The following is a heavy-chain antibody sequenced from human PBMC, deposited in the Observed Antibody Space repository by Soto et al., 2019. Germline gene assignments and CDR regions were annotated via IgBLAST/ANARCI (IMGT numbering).Heavy chain of an antibody. CDR1: GFTFSSYS. D-gene: IGHD2-2*01. V-gene: IGHV3-48*01. CDR3: ARDNCSSTSCYQRGVFDY. CDR2: ISSSSSTI. Sequence: EVQLVESGGGLVQPGGSLRLSCAASGFTFSSYSMNWVRQAPGKGLEWVSYISSSSSTIYYAVSVKGRFTISRDNAKNSLYLQMNSLGAEDTAVYYCARDNCSSTSCYQRGVFDYWGQGTLVTVSS. J-gene: IGHJ4*02.